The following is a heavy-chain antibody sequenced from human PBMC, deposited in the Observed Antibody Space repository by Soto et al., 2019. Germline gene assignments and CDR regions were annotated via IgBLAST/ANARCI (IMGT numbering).Heavy chain of an antibody. J-gene: IGHJ4*02. CDR1: GGSFSGYY. V-gene: IGHV4-34*01. D-gene: IGHD6-13*01. CDR2: INHSGGT. Sequence: SETLSLTCAVYGGSFSGYYWSWIRQPPGKGLEWIGEINHSGGTNYNPSLKSRVTISVDTSKNQFSLRLSSVTAADTAVYYCARTYSSSWSPFDYWGQGTLVTVS. CDR3: ARTYSSSWSPFDY.